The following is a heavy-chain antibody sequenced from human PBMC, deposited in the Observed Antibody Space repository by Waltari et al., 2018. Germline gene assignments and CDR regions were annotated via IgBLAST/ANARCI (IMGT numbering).Heavy chain of an antibody. Sequence: QVQLQESGPGLVKPSQTLSLTCTVSGGSISSGGYYWRWIRQHPGKGLEWIGYIYYSGSTYYNPSLKSRVTISVDTSKNQFSLKLSSVTAADTAVYYCARGSYGSGTHLDYWGQGTLVTVSS. CDR2: IYYSGST. V-gene: IGHV4-31*03. CDR3: ARGSYGSGTHLDY. D-gene: IGHD3-10*01. CDR1: GGSISSGGYY. J-gene: IGHJ4*02.